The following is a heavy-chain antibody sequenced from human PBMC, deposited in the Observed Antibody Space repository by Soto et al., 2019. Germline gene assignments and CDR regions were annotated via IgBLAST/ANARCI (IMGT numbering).Heavy chain of an antibody. Sequence: EVQLVESGGGLVQPGGSLRLSCAASGFTFSSYSMNWVRQAPGKGLEWVSFISSSSSTIYYADSVKGRFTISRDNAKNSLYLQMNSLRAEDTAVYYCAREVLMVYASYFDYWGQGTLVTVCS. J-gene: IGHJ4*02. D-gene: IGHD2-8*01. V-gene: IGHV3-48*01. CDR1: GFTFSSYS. CDR2: ISSSSSTI. CDR3: AREVLMVYASYFDY.